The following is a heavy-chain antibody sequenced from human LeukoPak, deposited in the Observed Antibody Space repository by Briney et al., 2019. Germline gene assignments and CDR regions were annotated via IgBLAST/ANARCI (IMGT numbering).Heavy chain of an antibody. CDR2: ITPIFGTT. V-gene: IGHV1-69*13. Sequence: GASVKVSCKASGGTFSNYVISWVRQAPGQGLEWMGGITPIFGTTDYAQKFQDRLTISADDSTSTVYMDLSSLRSDDTAVYFCAMPGSHYEDSIRYSGATGRFDPWGQGTLVTVSS. CDR1: GGTFSNYV. J-gene: IGHJ5*02. CDR3: AMPGSHYEDSIRYSGATGRFDP. D-gene: IGHD3-22*01.